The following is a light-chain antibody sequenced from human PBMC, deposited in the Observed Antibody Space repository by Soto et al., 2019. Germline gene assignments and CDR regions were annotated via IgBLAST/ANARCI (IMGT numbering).Light chain of an antibody. V-gene: IGKV1-12*01. J-gene: IGKJ4*01. CDR3: QQTNSVPLT. CDR2: TAS. Sequence: DIQMTQSPSSVSASVGDRVTITCRASQAISNYLAWYQQKPGKAPNLLIYTASSLQSGVPSKFSGSGSGTDFTLTISSLQPEDFATYYCQQTNSVPLTFGGGTKVEIK. CDR1: QAISNY.